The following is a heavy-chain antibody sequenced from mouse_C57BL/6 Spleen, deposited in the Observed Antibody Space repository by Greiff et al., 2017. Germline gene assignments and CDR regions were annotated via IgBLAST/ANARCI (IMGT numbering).Heavy chain of an antibody. CDR2: INPNCGTT. Sequence: VQLQQSGPDLVKPGASVKISCEASGYSFTDYNMTWVHQTTGKSLEWIGLINPNCGTTSYNHKVKGKATFTVDQSSSTPYMHLNILTSEDSEVYYCARTQYYGSSSLAYWGQGTTLTVSA. CDR3: ARTQYYGSSSLAY. D-gene: IGHD1-1*01. CDR1: GYSFTDYN. V-gene: IGHV1-39*01. J-gene: IGHJ2*01.